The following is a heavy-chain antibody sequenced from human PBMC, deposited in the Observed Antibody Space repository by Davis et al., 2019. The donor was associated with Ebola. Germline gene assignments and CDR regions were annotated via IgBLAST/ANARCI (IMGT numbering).Heavy chain of an antibody. J-gene: IGHJ2*01. CDR1: GFTFSSHW. D-gene: IGHD6-19*01. Sequence: GESLKLSCAASGFTFSSHWMTWVRQAPGKGLRWVANINQDGGEKYYVASVKGRFTISRDNAKNSLYLQVNSLRAEDTAVYYCARGSSDWHWYFDLWGRGTLVTVSS. CDR2: INQDGGEK. V-gene: IGHV3-7*01. CDR3: ARGSSDWHWYFDL.